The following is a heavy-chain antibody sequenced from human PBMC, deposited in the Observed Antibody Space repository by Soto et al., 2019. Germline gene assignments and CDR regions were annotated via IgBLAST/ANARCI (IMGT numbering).Heavy chain of an antibody. Sequence: GGSLRLSCAASGFTFSSYAVSWVRQAPGKGLEWVSAISGSGASTYYADSVKGRFTISRDNSKNTLYLQMNSLRAGDTAVYYCAKAGQWLVRYYFDYWGQGTLVTVSS. V-gene: IGHV3-23*01. CDR1: GFTFSSYA. J-gene: IGHJ4*02. CDR2: ISGSGAST. D-gene: IGHD6-19*01. CDR3: AKAGQWLVRYYFDY.